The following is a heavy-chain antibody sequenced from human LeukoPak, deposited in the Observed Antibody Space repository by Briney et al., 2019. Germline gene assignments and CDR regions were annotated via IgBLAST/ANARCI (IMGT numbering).Heavy chain of an antibody. D-gene: IGHD5-18*01. J-gene: IGHJ4*02. Sequence: SETLSLTCTVSGGSISSYYWSWIRQPPGKGLEWTGEINHSGSTNYNPSLKSRVTISVDTSKNQFSLKLSSVTAADTAVYYCARVTAAMEHYFDYWGQGTLVTVSS. CDR2: INHSGST. CDR3: ARVTAAMEHYFDY. CDR1: GGSISSYY. V-gene: IGHV4-34*01.